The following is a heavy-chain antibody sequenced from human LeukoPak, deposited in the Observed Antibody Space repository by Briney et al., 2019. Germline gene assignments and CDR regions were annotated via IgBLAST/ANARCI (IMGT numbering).Heavy chain of an antibody. Sequence: SETLSLTCTVSGGSISSYYWSWIRQPPGKGLEWIGYIYYSGSTNYNPSLKSRVTISVDTSKNQFSLKLSSVTAADTAVYYCARELGSQWLVGGAHFDYWGQGTLVTVSS. J-gene: IGHJ4*02. CDR1: GGSISSYY. CDR3: ARELGSQWLVGGAHFDY. CDR2: IYYSGST. D-gene: IGHD6-19*01. V-gene: IGHV4-59*12.